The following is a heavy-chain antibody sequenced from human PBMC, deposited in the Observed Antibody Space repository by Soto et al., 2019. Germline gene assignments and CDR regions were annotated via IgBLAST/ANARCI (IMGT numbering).Heavy chain of an antibody. J-gene: IGHJ6*02. V-gene: IGHV4-39*01. CDR2: IHYGGNA. D-gene: IGHD2-21*01. CDR1: GGSVNTYNLF. CDR3: ARNSPLLENDYYGMAV. Sequence: PSETLSLTCTVSGGSVNTYNLFWAWVRQPPGKGLEWIASIHYGGNAYYSPSLTTRVTISRDTSKNRVSLELRSVTAADTAVYYCARNSPLLENDYYGMAVWGQGTTVTV.